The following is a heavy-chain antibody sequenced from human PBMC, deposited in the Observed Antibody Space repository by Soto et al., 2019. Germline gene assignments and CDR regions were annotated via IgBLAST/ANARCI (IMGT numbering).Heavy chain of an antibody. V-gene: IGHV4-39*01. CDR1: NDSIRSGTYY. J-gene: IGHJ4*02. Sequence: PSETLSLTCTVSNDSIRSGTYYWAWIRQPPGRGLEWIGSLSYLGTTDYNPSLKSRVTISKDASKNQFSLKLTSMTAADTAVYYCATGRSDSGWYEEHFWVQGTLVTVSS. CDR3: ATGRSDSGWYEEHF. D-gene: IGHD6-19*01. CDR2: LSYLGTT.